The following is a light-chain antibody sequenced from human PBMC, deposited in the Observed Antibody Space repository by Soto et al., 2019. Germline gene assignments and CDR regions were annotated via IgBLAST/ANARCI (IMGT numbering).Light chain of an antibody. CDR3: QQYNHWTPLT. Sequence: EIVMTQSPATLSVSPGERATLSCRASQSVGRNLAWYQQKPGQAPRLLIYGASTRATGIPARFSGSGSGTEYTLTISSLQSEDVAIYSCQQYNHWTPLTFGGGTKVEIK. CDR2: GAS. V-gene: IGKV3-15*01. CDR1: QSVGRN. J-gene: IGKJ4*01.